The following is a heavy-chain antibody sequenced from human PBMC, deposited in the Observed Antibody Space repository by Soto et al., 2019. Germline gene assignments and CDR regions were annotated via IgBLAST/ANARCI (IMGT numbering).Heavy chain of an antibody. CDR2: ISGSGGST. CDR3: AKISRGYSYVADFYFDY. V-gene: IGHV3-23*01. CDR1: GFTFSSYA. D-gene: IGHD5-18*01. Sequence: GGSLRLSCAASGFTFSSYAMSWVRQAPGKGLEWVSAISGSGGSTYYADSVKGRFTISRDNSKNTLYLQMNSLRAEVTAVYYCAKISRGYSYVADFYFDYWGQGTLVTVSS. J-gene: IGHJ4*02.